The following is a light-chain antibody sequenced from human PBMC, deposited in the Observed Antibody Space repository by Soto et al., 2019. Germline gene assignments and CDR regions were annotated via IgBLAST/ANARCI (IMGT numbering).Light chain of an antibody. V-gene: IGLV1-40*01. CDR3: QSYDGSLSGVV. CDR1: SSNIGANYN. CDR2: GNY. J-gene: IGLJ2*01. Sequence: QSVLTQPPSVSGAPGQRVTISCTGSSSNIGANYNVHWYQQLPGTAPKLLIYGNYNRPSGVPDRFSGSKSGTSASLAITGLQPEDEADYYCQSYDGSLSGVVFGGGTKLTVL.